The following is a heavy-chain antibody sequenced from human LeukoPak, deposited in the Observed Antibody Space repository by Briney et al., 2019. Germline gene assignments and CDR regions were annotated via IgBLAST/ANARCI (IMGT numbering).Heavy chain of an antibody. V-gene: IGHV3-7*01. J-gene: IGHJ4*02. CDR3: TRDFGSGVVVTAIVD. CDR1: GFSLSSYG. D-gene: IGHD2-21*02. CDR2: IKPDGSEK. Sequence: PGGSLRLSCAASGFSLSSYGMNWVRQAPGKGLEWVANIKPDGSEKYYVDSVKGRFTISRDNAKNSLFLQMNSLRAEDTATYYCTRDFGSGVVVTAIVDWGQGTLVTVSS.